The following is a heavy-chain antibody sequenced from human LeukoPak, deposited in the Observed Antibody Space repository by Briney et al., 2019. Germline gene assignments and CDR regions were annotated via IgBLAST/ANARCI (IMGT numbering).Heavy chain of an antibody. CDR1: GGSISSGGYY. D-gene: IGHD3-3*01. Sequence: SETLSLTCTVSGGSISSGGYYWSWIRQHPGKGLEWIGYIYYSGSTYYNPSLKSRVTISVDTSKNQFSLKLSSVTAADTAVYYCARDGYYDFWSGYPNTYAFDIWGQGTMVTVSS. J-gene: IGHJ3*02. V-gene: IGHV4-31*03. CDR3: ARDGYYDFWSGYPNTYAFDI. CDR2: IYYSGST.